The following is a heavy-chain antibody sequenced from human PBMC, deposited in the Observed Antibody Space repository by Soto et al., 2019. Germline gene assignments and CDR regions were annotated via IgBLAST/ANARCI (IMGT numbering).Heavy chain of an antibody. J-gene: IGHJ3*02. CDR3: ARGFPNPLQKDAFDI. Sequence: GGSLRLSCAASGFTFSSYDMHWVRQATGKGLEWVSAIGTAGDTYYPGSVKGRFTISRENAKNSLYLQMNSLRAGDTAVYYCARGFPNPLQKDAFDIWGQGTMVTVSS. V-gene: IGHV3-13*01. CDR1: GFTFSSYD. CDR2: IGTAGDT.